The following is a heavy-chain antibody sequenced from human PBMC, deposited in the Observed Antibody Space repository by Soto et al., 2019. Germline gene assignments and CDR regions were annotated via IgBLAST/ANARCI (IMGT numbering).Heavy chain of an antibody. CDR1: GFTFSSYG. CDR3: AKDLRLLPRNYCYGMDV. Sequence: PGGSLRLFCAASGFTFSSYGMHWVRQAPGKGLEWVAVISYDGSNKYYADSVKGRFTISRDNSKNTLYLQMNSLRAEDTAVYYCAKDLRLLPRNYCYGMDVWGQGTTVTVSS. V-gene: IGHV3-30*18. D-gene: IGHD2-15*01. J-gene: IGHJ6*02. CDR2: ISYDGSNK.